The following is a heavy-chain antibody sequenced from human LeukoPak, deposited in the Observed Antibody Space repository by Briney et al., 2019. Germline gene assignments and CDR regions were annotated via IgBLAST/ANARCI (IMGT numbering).Heavy chain of an antibody. CDR1: GGSISSYY. Sequence: PSETLSLTCTVSGGSISSYYWSWIRQPPGKGLEWIGYIYYSGSTNYNPSLKSRVTISVDTSKNQFSLKLSSVTAADTAVYYCARTSGWSGSWFDPWGQGTLVTVSS. V-gene: IGHV4-59*01. D-gene: IGHD6-19*01. CDR2: IYYSGST. CDR3: ARTSGWSGSWFDP. J-gene: IGHJ5*02.